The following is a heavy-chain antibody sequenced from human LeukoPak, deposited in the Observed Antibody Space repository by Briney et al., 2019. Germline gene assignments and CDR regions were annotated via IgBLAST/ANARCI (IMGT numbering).Heavy chain of an antibody. CDR1: GGTFSSYA. Sequence: GALVKVSCKASGGTFSSYAISWVRQAPGQGLEWMGGIIPIFGTANYAQKFQGRVTITADESTSTAYMELSSLRSEDTAVYYCARVIPYYRSSYYYYYMDVWGKGTTVTISS. CDR3: ARVIPYYRSSYYYYYMDV. CDR2: IIPIFGTA. V-gene: IGHV1-69*13. J-gene: IGHJ6*03. D-gene: IGHD6-6*01.